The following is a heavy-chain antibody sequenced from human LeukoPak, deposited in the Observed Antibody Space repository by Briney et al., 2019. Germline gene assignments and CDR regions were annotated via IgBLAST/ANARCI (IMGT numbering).Heavy chain of an antibody. Sequence: ASVKVSCKASGYTFTSYYMHWVRQAPGQGLEWMGIINPSGGSTSYAQKFQGRVTMTRNTSISTAYMELSSLRSEDTAVYYCARGYMYCSSTSCYRRYYYYMDVWGKGTTVTISS. CDR1: GYTFTSYY. V-gene: IGHV1-46*01. CDR3: ARGYMYCSSTSCYRRYYYYMDV. CDR2: INPSGGST. J-gene: IGHJ6*03. D-gene: IGHD2-2*01.